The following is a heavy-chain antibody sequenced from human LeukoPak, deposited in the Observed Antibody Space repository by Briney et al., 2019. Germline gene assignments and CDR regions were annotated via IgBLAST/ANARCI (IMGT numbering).Heavy chain of an antibody. J-gene: IGHJ6*03. Sequence: SETLSLTCTVSGGSISSYYWSWIRQPAGKGLEWIGRIYTSGSINYNPSLKSRVTMSVDTSKNQFSLKLSSVTAADTAVYYCARDFWVVGANHYYYYMDVWGKGTTVTVSS. CDR3: ARDFWVVGANHYYYYMDV. CDR2: IYTSGSI. V-gene: IGHV4-4*07. CDR1: GGSISSYY. D-gene: IGHD1-26*01.